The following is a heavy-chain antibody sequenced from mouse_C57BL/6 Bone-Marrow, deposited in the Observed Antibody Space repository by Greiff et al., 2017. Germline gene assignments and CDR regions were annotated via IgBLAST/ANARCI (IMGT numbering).Heavy chain of an antibody. J-gene: IGHJ2*01. V-gene: IGHV3-6*01. D-gene: IGHD1-1*01. CDR2: ISYDGSN. Sequence: EVKLMESGPGLVKPSQSLSLTCSVTGYSITSGYYWNWIRQFPGNKLEWMGYISYDGSNNYNPSLKNRISITRDTSKNQFFLKLNSVTTEDTATYYCARALRYQIGNYFDYWGQGTTLTVSS. CDR1: GYSITSGYY. CDR3: ARALRYQIGNYFDY.